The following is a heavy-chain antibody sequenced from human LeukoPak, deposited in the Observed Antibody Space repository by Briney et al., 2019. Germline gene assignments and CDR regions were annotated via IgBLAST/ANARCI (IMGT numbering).Heavy chain of an antibody. CDR1: GGSFSGYY. CDR2: INHSGST. V-gene: IGHV4-34*01. J-gene: IGHJ4*02. CDR3: ARSPSGYSDY. D-gene: IGHD3-22*01. Sequence: PSETLSITCAVYGGSFSGYYWSWIRQPPGKGLEWIGEINHSGSTNYNPSLKSRVTISVDTSKNQFSLKLSSVTAADTAVYYCARSPSGYSDYWGQGTLVTVSS.